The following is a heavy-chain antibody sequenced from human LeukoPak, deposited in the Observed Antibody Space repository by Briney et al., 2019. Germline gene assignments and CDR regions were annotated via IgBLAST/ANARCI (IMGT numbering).Heavy chain of an antibody. CDR2: ISSSGDTI. CDR1: GFTFSNYH. Sequence: GGSLRLSCAASGFTFSNYHMNWVRQPPGKGLEWVAYISSSGDTIYYAASVKGRFTISRDNVQNSLSLQKNILVGEDMSVYYCTSLWEVPGPDFWGQGTLVTVSS. V-gene: IGHV3-48*03. J-gene: IGHJ4*02. CDR3: TSLWEVPGPDF. D-gene: IGHD1-26*01.